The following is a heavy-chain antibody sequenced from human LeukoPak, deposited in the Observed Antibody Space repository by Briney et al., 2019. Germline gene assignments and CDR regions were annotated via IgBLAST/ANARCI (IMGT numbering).Heavy chain of an antibody. J-gene: IGHJ4*02. V-gene: IGHV3-9*01. Sequence: GGSLRLSCAASGFTFDDYAMHWVRQAPGKGPEWVSGISWNSGSIGYADSVKGRFTISRDNAKNSLYLQMNSLRAEDTALYYCARGRWGFDYWGQGTLVTVSS. CDR2: ISWNSGSI. CDR3: ARGRWGFDY. CDR1: GFTFDDYA. D-gene: IGHD3-16*01.